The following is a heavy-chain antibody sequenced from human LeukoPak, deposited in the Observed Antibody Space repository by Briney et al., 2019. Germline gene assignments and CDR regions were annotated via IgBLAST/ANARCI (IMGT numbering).Heavy chain of an antibody. Sequence: GGSLRLSCTASGFTFSSVWMTWVRQAPGKGLEWVGRIESRTDGETTDYAAPVKGRFSISRDDSENTLYLQMNSLKNEDTAVYFCTTVHGAGPVNFDYWGQGSLVTVSS. V-gene: IGHV3-15*04. CDR1: GFTFSSVW. D-gene: IGHD3-16*01. CDR3: TTVHGAGPVNFDY. J-gene: IGHJ4*02. CDR2: IESRTDGETT.